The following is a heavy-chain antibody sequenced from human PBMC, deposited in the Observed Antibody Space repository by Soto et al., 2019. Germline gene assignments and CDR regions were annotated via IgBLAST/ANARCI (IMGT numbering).Heavy chain of an antibody. V-gene: IGHV3-30*18. CDR3: AKDFGSIVVLAAAILGYFDY. CDR1: GFTFSSYG. D-gene: IGHD2-2*01. Sequence: VGSLRLSCAASGFTFSSYGMHWVRQAPGRGLEWVAVISYDGSNKYYADSVKGRFTISRDNSKNTLYLQMNSLRAEDTAVYYCAKDFGSIVVLAAAILGYFDYWGQGTLVTVSS. CDR2: ISYDGSNK. J-gene: IGHJ4*02.